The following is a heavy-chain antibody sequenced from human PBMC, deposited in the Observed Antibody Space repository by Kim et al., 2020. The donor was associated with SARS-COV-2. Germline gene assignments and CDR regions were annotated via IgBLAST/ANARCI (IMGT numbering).Heavy chain of an antibody. CDR3: GRREMTGYYDH. D-gene: IGHD3-9*01. Sequence: SETLSLTCTVSGDSISGYYWSWIRRPPGKGLEWIGYVHYTGTTNYNPSLKSRVTISVDTSKNQFSLRLSSVTSTDTAVYYFGRREMTGYYDHWGQGTLVT. CDR2: VHYTGTT. CDR1: GDSISGYY. J-gene: IGHJ4*02. V-gene: IGHV4-59*01.